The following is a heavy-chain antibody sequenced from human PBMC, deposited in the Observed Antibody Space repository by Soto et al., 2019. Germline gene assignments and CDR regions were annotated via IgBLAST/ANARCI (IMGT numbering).Heavy chain of an antibody. CDR1: GFTFSSYW. J-gene: IGHJ6*02. CDR3: ARDLGSSSAFGYYYYGMDV. D-gene: IGHD6-6*01. CDR2: IKQDGSEK. Sequence: EVQLVESGGGLVQPGGSLRLSCAASGFTFSSYWMSWVRQAPGKGLEWVANIKQDGSEKYYVDSVKGRFTISRDNATNSLYLQMNSLRAEDTAVYYCARDLGSSSAFGYYYYGMDVWGQGTTVTVSS. V-gene: IGHV3-7*03.